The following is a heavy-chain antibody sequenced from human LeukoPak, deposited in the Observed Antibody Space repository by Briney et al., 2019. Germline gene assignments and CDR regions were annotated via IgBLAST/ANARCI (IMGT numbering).Heavy chain of an antibody. D-gene: IGHD3-3*01. CDR3: ARGRFSGGPGSFDI. J-gene: IGHJ3*02. Sequence: PSETLSLTCTVSGGSISSYYWSWIRQPPGKGLEWIGYIYYSGSTNYNPSLKSRVTISVDTSKNQFSLKLSSVTAGDTAVYYCARGRFSGGPGSFDIWGQGTMVTVSS. CDR1: GGSISSYY. CDR2: IYYSGST. V-gene: IGHV4-59*01.